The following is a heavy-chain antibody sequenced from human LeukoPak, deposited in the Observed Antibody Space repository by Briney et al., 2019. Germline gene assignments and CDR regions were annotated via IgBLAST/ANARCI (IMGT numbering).Heavy chain of an antibody. V-gene: IGHV3-48*04. J-gene: IGHJ5*02. CDR2: ISSSSSTI. CDR3: ARGLRITMVRGVIGWFDP. CDR1: GFTLSSYS. Sequence: PGGSLRLSCAASGFTLSSYSMNWVRQAPGKGLEWVSYISSSSSTIYYADSVKGRFTISRDNAKNSLYLQMNSLRAEDTAVYYCARGLRITMVRGVIGWFDPWGQGTLVTVSS. D-gene: IGHD3-10*01.